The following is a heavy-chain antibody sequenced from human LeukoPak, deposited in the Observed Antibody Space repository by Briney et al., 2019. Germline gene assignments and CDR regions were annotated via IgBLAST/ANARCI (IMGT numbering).Heavy chain of an antibody. Sequence: GGSLRLSCAASGFTFSSYAMHWVRQTPGKGLEWVAVISYDGSNKYYADSVKGRFTISRDNSKNTLYLQMNSLRAEDTAVYYCAKEGYYYDSSGYSRAFDYWGQGTLVTVSS. D-gene: IGHD3-22*01. CDR1: GFTFSSYA. CDR3: AKEGYYYDSSGYSRAFDY. V-gene: IGHV3-30-3*01. CDR2: ISYDGSNK. J-gene: IGHJ4*02.